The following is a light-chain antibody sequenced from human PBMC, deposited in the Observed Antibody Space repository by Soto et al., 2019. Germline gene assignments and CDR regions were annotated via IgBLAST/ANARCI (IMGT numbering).Light chain of an antibody. Sequence: DIQMTQSPSSLSASVGDRVTITCRESQGIIAYLAWYQQKPGKVPTLLIYAASTLHSGVPSRFSGSGSGTDFTLTISSLQPEDVGTYYCQKYNSAPQTFGLGTKVEIK. CDR3: QKYNSAPQT. CDR1: QGIIAY. V-gene: IGKV1-27*01. J-gene: IGKJ1*01. CDR2: AAS.